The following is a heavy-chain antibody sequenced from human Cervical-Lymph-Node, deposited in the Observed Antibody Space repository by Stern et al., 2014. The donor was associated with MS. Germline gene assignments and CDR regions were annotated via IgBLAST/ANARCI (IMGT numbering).Heavy chain of an antibody. CDR3: TKVKPASGRGFFES. J-gene: IGHJ4*02. D-gene: IGHD6-13*01. CDR1: GFSFRNLA. CDR2: INWSSDNM. Sequence: EEQLVESGGGLVQTGRSLRLSCAASGFSFRNLAMHWVRQAPGKGLEWVSGINWSSDNMAYADSVKGRFTISRDNAENSLFLQMNSLRLEDTALYYCTKVKPASGRGFFESWGQGTLVTVSS. V-gene: IGHV3-9*01.